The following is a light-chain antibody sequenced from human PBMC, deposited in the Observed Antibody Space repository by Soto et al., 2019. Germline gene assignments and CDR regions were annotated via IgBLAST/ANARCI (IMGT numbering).Light chain of an antibody. CDR3: LQRTNWPLT. Sequence: EIVLTQHPGTLSLSPGERATLSCRASQGVGSFLAWYQQKPGQAPRLLIYHASTRATGIPARFSGSGSGTDFTLTISSLEPEDFAVYYCLQRTNWPLTFGGGTKVDIK. J-gene: IGKJ4*01. CDR2: HAS. V-gene: IGKV3D-11*01. CDR1: QGVGSF.